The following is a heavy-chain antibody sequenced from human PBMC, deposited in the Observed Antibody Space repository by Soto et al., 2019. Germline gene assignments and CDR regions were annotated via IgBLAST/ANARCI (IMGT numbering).Heavy chain of an antibody. CDR1: GFTVSSNY. J-gene: IGHJ6*02. CDR3: ARDVVRGPYDYYCYGMDV. Sequence: GGSLRLSCAASGFTVSSNYMSWVRQAPGKGLEWVSVIYSGGSTYYADSVKGRFTISRDNSENTLYLQMNSLRAEDTAVYYCARDVVRGPYDYYCYGMDVWGQGTTVTVSS. V-gene: IGHV3-53*01. D-gene: IGHD3-10*01. CDR2: IYSGGST.